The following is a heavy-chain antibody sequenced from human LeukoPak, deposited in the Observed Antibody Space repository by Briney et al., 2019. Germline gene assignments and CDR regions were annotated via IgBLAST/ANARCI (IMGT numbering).Heavy chain of an antibody. Sequence: ASVKVSCKASGDTFSNYAISWVRQTPGQGPEWMGEIIPISATAIYAQKFQGRVTITADKSTSTAYMELSSLRSEDTAVYYCARTWIQLGASDYWGQGTLVTVSS. J-gene: IGHJ4*02. D-gene: IGHD5-18*01. CDR2: IIPISATA. CDR3: ARTWIQLGASDY. CDR1: GDTFSNYA. V-gene: IGHV1-69*06.